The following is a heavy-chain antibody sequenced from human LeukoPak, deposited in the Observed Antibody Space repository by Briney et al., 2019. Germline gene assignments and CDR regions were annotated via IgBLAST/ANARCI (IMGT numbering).Heavy chain of an antibody. CDR2: IIPIFGTA. CDR1: GGTFSSYA. CDR3: ARPRTPHPPDTIFGVVIPSFDY. J-gene: IGHJ4*02. Sequence: GASVKVSCKASGGTFSSYAISWVRQAPGQGLEWMGGIIPIFGTASYAQKFQGRVTITTDESTSTAYMELSSLRSEDTAVYYCARPRTPHPPDTIFGVVIPSFDYWGQETLVTVSS. V-gene: IGHV1-69*05. D-gene: IGHD3-3*01.